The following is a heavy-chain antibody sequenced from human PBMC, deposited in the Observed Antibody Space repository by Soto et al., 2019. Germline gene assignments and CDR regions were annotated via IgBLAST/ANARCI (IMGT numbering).Heavy chain of an antibody. D-gene: IGHD1-1*01. Sequence: GGSLRLSCAASGFTVSSNYMSWVRQAPGKGLEWVANIKQDGSEKYYVDSVKGRFTISRDNAKNSLYLQMNSLRAEDTAVYYCARDMEAFVGFDYWGQGTLVTVSS. V-gene: IGHV3-7*01. CDR2: IKQDGSEK. CDR1: GFTVSSNY. J-gene: IGHJ4*02. CDR3: ARDMEAFVGFDY.